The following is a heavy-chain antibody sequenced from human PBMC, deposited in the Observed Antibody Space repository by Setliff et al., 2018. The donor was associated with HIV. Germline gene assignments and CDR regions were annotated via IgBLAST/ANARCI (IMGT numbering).Heavy chain of an antibody. D-gene: IGHD3-10*01. J-gene: IGHJ6*02. Sequence: SETLSLTCTVSGGSINSGGYYWVWIRQPALKGLEWIGRIYASGLTNYNPSLKSRVTISVDTSKNQVSLKLSSVTASDTAVYYCARARYIVIRGDAGMDVWGPGTTVTSP. CDR1: GGSINSGGYY. V-gene: IGHV4-61*02. CDR3: ARARYIVIRGDAGMDV. CDR2: IYASGLT.